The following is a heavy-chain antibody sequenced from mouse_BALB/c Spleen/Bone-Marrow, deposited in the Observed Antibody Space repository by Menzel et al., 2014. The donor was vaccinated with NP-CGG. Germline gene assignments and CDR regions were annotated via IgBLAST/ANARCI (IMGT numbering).Heavy chain of an antibody. J-gene: IGHJ2*01. Sequence: QVQLQQSGSELVKPGASVRISCKASGYTFXSYYIHWVKQRPGQGLEWIGWIYSGNANTKYNEKFKGKATLTADKSSSTAYMQLSSLTSEDSAVYFCARWPYYWGQGTTLTVSS. CDR2: IYSGNANT. CDR3: ARWPYY. V-gene: IGHV1S56*01. CDR1: GYTFXSYY.